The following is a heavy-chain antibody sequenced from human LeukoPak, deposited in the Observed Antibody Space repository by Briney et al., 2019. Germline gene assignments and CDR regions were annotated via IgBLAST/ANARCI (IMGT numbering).Heavy chain of an antibody. D-gene: IGHD1-26*01. CDR3: ARIVGATGEKWFDP. V-gene: IGHV3-23*01. J-gene: IGHJ5*02. Sequence: GGSLRLSCAASGFTFNSYAMSWVRQAPGKGLEWVSTISGSGGSTYYADSVKGRFTISRDNSKNTLYLQMNSLRAEDTAIYYCARIVGATGEKWFDPWGQGTLVTVSS. CDR1: GFTFNSYA. CDR2: ISGSGGST.